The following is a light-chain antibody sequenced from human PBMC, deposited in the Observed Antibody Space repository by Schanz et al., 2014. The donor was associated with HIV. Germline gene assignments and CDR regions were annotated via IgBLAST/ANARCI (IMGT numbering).Light chain of an antibody. CDR1: QSISSN. J-gene: IGKJ1*01. V-gene: IGKV3-15*01. CDR2: GAS. CDR3: QQYNKWPRT. Sequence: EIVMTQSPATLSVSPGERATLSCRASQSISSNLAWYQQKPGQAPRLLIYGASTRATGIPVRFSGSGSGTEFTLTISSLQSEDFAVYHCQQYNKWPRTFGQGTKVEIK.